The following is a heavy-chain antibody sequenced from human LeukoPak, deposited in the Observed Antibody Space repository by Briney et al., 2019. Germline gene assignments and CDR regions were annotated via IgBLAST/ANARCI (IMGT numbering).Heavy chain of an antibody. V-gene: IGHV4-39*07. D-gene: IGHD3-10*01. Sequence: SETLSLTCTVSGGSISSSSYYWGWIRQPPGKGLEYIGSLYYTGSTYYNPSLKSRVTMSINTSKNQFSLKLSSVTAADTAVYYCARAYGESSRNWFESWGQGTLVTVSS. CDR2: LYYTGST. CDR3: ARAYGESSRNWFES. CDR1: GGSISSSSYY. J-gene: IGHJ5*01.